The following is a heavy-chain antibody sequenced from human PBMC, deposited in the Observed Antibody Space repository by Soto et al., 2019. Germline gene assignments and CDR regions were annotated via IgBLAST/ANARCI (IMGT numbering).Heavy chain of an antibody. J-gene: IGHJ4*02. CDR3: AVDYGGNCFDY. V-gene: IGHV4-4*07. CDR2: IYTSGST. Sequence: SEPLSLTCTVSGGTITIYYWSWIRQPAGKGLEWIVRIYTSGSTNYNPSLKSRATLSADASKNQFYLKLRFVTAADTAMYYCAVDYGGNCFDYWGQGTLVTVSS. CDR1: GGTITIYY. D-gene: IGHD2-21*01.